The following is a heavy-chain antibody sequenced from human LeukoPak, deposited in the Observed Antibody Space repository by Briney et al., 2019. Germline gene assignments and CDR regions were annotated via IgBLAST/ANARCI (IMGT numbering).Heavy chain of an antibody. CDR3: ARDLESGSYEHYFDY. J-gene: IGHJ4*02. V-gene: IGHV6-1*01. CDR2: TYYRSKWYN. D-gene: IGHD1-26*01. CDR1: GDSISSNSAA. Sequence: SQTLSLTCAISGDSISSNSAAWNWIRQSPSRGLEWLGRTYYRSKWYNDYAVSVKSRITINPDTSKNQISLQLNPVTPEDKAVNYCARDLESGSYEHYFDYWGQGTLVTVSS.